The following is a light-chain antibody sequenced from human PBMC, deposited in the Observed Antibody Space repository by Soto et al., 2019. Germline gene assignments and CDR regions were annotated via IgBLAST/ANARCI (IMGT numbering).Light chain of an antibody. CDR1: QSVSNS. Sequence: EIVLTQSPASLSLSPGERATLSCGASQSVSNSLAWYQQQPGQPPSLLXYEVSNSATGSPARCISSGSGRDLALTITSLDTEYFAVYFCHQRYNWPRVTFGQGTRLEI. CDR3: HQRYNWPRVT. J-gene: IGKJ5*01. V-gene: IGKV3-11*02. CDR2: EVS.